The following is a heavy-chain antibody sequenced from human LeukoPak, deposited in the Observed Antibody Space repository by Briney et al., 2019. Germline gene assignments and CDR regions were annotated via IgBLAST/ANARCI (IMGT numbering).Heavy chain of an antibody. D-gene: IGHD6-25*01. J-gene: IGHJ6*02. V-gene: IGHV3-74*01. Sequence: GGSLRLSCAASGFIFSTYWMHWVRQAPGKGLIWVSRINTDGSSTAYAASVKGRFTISRDNAENILYLQMNSLTAEDTALYYCARERVGSDYYGLDVWGQGTTVSVSS. CDR2: INTDGSST. CDR3: ARERVGSDYYGLDV. CDR1: GFIFSTYW.